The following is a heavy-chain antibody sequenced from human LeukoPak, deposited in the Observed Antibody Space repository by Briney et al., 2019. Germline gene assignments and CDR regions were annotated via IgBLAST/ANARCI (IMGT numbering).Heavy chain of an antibody. V-gene: IGHV3-53*01. J-gene: IGHJ4*02. CDR2: IYKDGKI. D-gene: IGHD2-21*01. CDR1: GFTVSSTY. Sequence: GGSLRLSCAASGFTVSSTYMSWVRQAPGKGLEWVSVIYKDGKIYYIDSVKGRFTISRDTSKNTLYLQMNSLRVEDTAVYYCASRHCSGGDCYFAGADPFDHWGQGTLVTVSS. CDR3: ASRHCSGGDCYFAGADPFDH.